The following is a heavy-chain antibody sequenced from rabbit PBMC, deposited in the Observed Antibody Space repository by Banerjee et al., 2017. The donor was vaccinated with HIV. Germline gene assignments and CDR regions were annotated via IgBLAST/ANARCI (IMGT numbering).Heavy chain of an antibody. CDR1: GFDFSTYYM. V-gene: IGHV1S45*01. Sequence: QEQLVQSWGGLVQPGGSLKVSCKASGFDFSTYYMSWVRQAPGKGLEWIGCIYGGDGTTYYATWAQGRFTISKTSSTTVTLQMTSLTAADTATFFCARDRDTGTAYYFDLWGPGTLVTVS. J-gene: IGHJ4*01. D-gene: IGHD7-1*01. CDR3: ARDRDTGTAYYFDL. CDR2: IYGGDGTT.